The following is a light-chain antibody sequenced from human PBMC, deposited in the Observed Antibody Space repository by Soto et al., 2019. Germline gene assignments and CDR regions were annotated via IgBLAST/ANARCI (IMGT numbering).Light chain of an antibody. CDR2: EVS. V-gene: IGLV2-18*02. CDR3: SSYTTSTLV. Sequence: QSALTQPPSVSGSPGQSVTISCTGTSGDIGTYNRVSWYQQTPGTAPKVMIYEVSNRPSGVPDRFSGSQSGNTASLTISGLQAEDVADYYCSSYTTSTLVFGGGTKLTVL. CDR1: SGDIGTYNR. J-gene: IGLJ2*01.